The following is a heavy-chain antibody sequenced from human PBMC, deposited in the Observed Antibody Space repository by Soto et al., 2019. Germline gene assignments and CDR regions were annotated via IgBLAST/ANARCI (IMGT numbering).Heavy chain of an antibody. Sequence: GGSLRLSCAASGFTFSSYSMNWVRQASGKGLEWVSYISSSSSTIYYADSVKGRFTISRDNAKNSLYLQMNSLRAEDTAVYYCARDFAVVAATSYHRFGYWGQGTLVTVSS. J-gene: IGHJ4*02. CDR1: GFTFSSYS. V-gene: IGHV3-48*01. CDR2: ISSSSSTI. D-gene: IGHD2-15*01. CDR3: ARDFAVVAATSYHRFGY.